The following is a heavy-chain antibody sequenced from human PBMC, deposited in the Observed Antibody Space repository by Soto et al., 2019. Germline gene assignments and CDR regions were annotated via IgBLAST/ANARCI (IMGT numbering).Heavy chain of an antibody. CDR1: NGSLSNSY. D-gene: IGHD6-13*01. J-gene: IGHJ5*02. CDR3: ARSSHKESWFNP. V-gene: IGHV4-4*07. Sequence: QVQLQESGPGLVKPSETLSLSCTVSNGSLSNSYWNWIRQPAGKGLEWIGRVFPSGITNYNPSLSSRVTMSVDTSKNQFSLKLNSVTAADTAVYYCARSSHKESWFNPWGQGTLVTVSS. CDR2: VFPSGIT.